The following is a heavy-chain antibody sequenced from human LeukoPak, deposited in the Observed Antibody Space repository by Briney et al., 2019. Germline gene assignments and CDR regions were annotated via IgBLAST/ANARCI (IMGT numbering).Heavy chain of an antibody. Sequence: GGSLRLSCAASGFTFSSYGMHWVRQAPGKGLEWVAVISYDGSNKYFADSVKGRFTISRDNSRNTLYLQMNSLRAEDTAVYYCAKDSGIAVAGTLRAFDIWGQGTMVTVSS. CDR3: AKDSGIAVAGTLRAFDI. CDR1: GFTFSSYG. CDR2: ISYDGSNK. J-gene: IGHJ3*02. V-gene: IGHV3-30*18. D-gene: IGHD6-19*01.